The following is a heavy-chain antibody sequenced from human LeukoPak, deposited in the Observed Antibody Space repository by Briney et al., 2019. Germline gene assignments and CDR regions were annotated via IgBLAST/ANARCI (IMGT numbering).Heavy chain of an antibody. CDR1: GFTFSSYA. V-gene: IGHV3-23*01. CDR3: AKAGNSALRLGELSLHGSWVSYWYFDL. Sequence: GGSLRLSCAASGFTFSSYAMSWVRQAPGKGLEWVSAISGSGGSTYYADSVKGRFTVSRDNSKNTLYLQMNSLRAEDTAVYYCAKAGNSALRLGELSLHGSWVSYWYFDLWGRGTLVTVSS. J-gene: IGHJ2*01. CDR2: ISGSGGST. D-gene: IGHD3-16*02.